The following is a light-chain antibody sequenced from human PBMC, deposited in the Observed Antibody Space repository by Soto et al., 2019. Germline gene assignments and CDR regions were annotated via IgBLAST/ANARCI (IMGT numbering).Light chain of an antibody. V-gene: IGLV1-44*01. Sequence: QSVLTQPPSASGAPGQRVTISCSGSASNIGRDPVNWYQQVPGTAPKLLIYETNHRPSGVPDRFSGSKSGTSASLVISGLQAEDEAEYFCAGWDGSLKGFVVGTGTKV. J-gene: IGLJ1*01. CDR3: AGWDGSLKGFV. CDR1: ASNIGRDP. CDR2: ETN.